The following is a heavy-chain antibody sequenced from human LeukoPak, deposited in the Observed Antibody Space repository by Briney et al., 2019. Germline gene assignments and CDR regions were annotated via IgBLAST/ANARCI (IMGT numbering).Heavy chain of an antibody. CDR1: GFTFSTYD. D-gene: IGHD3-10*01. V-gene: IGHV3-48*03. CDR2: ISYGGDNI. CDR3: ARAPYYGAGSRYFDY. Sequence: GGSLRLSYAASGFTFSTYDSKWVRQAPGRGLEWLLYISYGGDNIYYADSVKGRCTISRDNAKKSLYLQMNSLRAEDTAVDDCARAPYYGAGSRYFDYWGQGTLVTVSS. J-gene: IGHJ4*02.